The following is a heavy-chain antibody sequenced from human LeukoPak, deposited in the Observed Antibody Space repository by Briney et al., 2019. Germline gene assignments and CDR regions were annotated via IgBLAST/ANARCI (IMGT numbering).Heavy chain of an antibody. J-gene: IGHJ6*02. Sequence: SETLSLTCTVSGGSISSYYWSWMRQPPGKGLEWIGYIYYSGSTNYNPFLKSRVSISVDTSKIQFSLKLSSVTAADTAVYYCARVLNPTYYDFWSGYYISTDYYYGMDVWGQGTTVTVSS. CDR2: IYYSGST. D-gene: IGHD3-3*01. CDR1: GGSISSYY. CDR3: ARVLNPTYYDFWSGYYISTDYYYGMDV. V-gene: IGHV4-59*01.